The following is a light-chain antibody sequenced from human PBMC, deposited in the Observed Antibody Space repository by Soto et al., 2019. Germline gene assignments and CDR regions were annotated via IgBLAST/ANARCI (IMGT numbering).Light chain of an antibody. CDR3: QQYKNCPLT. CDR2: GAS. CDR1: KSVSSN. J-gene: IGKJ4*01. V-gene: IGKV3-15*01. Sequence: DIVMTPSPATLSVSPGERATLSCSARKSVSSNFAWYQQKPGQAPRLLIYGASTRATGIPARFSGSRSGTEFTLTISSLQSEDVAVYYCQQYKNCPLTFGGGTKVEIK.